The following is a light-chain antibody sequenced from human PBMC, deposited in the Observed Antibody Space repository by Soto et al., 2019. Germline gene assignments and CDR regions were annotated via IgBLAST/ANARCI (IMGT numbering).Light chain of an antibody. CDR1: SSDVGGYNY. Sequence: QSVLTQPASVSGSPGQSITISCTGTSSDVGGYNYVSWYQRHPGKAPKLMIYDVSNRPSGVSNRFSGSKSGNTASLTISGLQAVDEAEYYCSSYTSSSTYVFGTGTKVTVL. CDR2: DVS. J-gene: IGLJ1*01. V-gene: IGLV2-14*01. CDR3: SSYTSSSTYV.